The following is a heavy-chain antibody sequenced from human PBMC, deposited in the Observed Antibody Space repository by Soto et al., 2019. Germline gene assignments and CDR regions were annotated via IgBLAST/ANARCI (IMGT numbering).Heavy chain of an antibody. CDR1: GFSFGDDD. V-gene: IGHV3-23*01. Sequence: EVQLLESGGGLVQPGGSLRLSCAASGFSFGDDDMGWVRQPPGKGPEWVSSLYADGRTFYLDSVRGRFSISRDNSKTSLFLQMNGLTADDTAVYFCATAGRNFFGSWGQGTLVTVSS. CDR2: LYADGRT. D-gene: IGHD3-10*01. CDR3: ATAGRNFFGS. J-gene: IGHJ4*02.